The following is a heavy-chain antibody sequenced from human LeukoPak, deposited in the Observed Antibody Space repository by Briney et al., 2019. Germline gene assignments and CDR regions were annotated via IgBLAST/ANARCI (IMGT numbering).Heavy chain of an antibody. CDR1: GYTFTSYA. CDR3: ARDSYSSSWYPNWFVP. J-gene: IGHJ5*02. Sequence: GASVKVSCKASGYTFTSYAMHWVRQAPGQRLEWMGWINAGNGNTKYSQKFQGRVTITRDTSASTAYMELSSLRSEDTAVYYCARDSYSSSWYPNWFVPWGQGTLVTVSS. D-gene: IGHD6-13*01. CDR2: INAGNGNT. V-gene: IGHV1-3*01.